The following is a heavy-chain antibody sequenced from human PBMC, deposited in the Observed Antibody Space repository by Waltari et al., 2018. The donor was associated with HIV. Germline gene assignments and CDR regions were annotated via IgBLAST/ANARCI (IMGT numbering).Heavy chain of an antibody. CDR2: IYHSGST. Sequence: QVQLQESGPGLVKPSETLSLTCAVSGYSISSGYYWGWIRQPPGQGLEWIGSIYHSGSTYYNPSLKSRVTISVDTSKNQFSLKLSSVTAADTAVYYCAREGQERRDGYNYGYYFDYWGQGTLVTVSS. D-gene: IGHD5-12*01. V-gene: IGHV4-38-2*02. CDR3: AREGQERRDGYNYGYYFDY. J-gene: IGHJ4*02. CDR1: GYSISSGYY.